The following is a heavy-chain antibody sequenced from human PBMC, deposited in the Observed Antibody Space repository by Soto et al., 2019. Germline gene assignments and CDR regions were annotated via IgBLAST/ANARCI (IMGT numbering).Heavy chain of an antibody. J-gene: IGHJ4*02. CDR3: AKGLSTTRGGFDY. Sequence: PGGSLRLSCAASGFTFSSYGMSWVRQAPGKGLEWVSTISGSGGSTYYADSVRGRFTISRDNSKNTLFLQMNSLRAEDTAVYYCAKGLSTTRGGFDYWGQGTLVTVSS. CDR2: ISGSGGST. D-gene: IGHD3-3*02. CDR1: GFTFSSYG. V-gene: IGHV3-23*01.